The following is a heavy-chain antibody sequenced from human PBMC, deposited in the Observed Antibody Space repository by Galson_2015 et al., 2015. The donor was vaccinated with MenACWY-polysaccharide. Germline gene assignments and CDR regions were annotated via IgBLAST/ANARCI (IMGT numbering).Heavy chain of an antibody. Sequence: SLRLSCAASGFTFSSHWMNWFRQAPGKGLEWVSSIKQDGAQKYYGDSVKGRFTISRDNAQTTLYLQMNSLRAEDTAVYYCARDEGPWGQGTLVTVSS. V-gene: IGHV3-7*01. CDR3: ARDEGP. CDR1: GFTFSSHW. J-gene: IGHJ5*02. CDR2: IKQDGAQK.